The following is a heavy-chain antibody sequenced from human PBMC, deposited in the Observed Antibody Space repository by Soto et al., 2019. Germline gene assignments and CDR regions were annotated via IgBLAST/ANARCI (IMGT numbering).Heavy chain of an antibody. Sequence: GGSLRLSCAASGFTFSSYAMSWVRQAPGKGLEWVSAISGSGGSTYYADSVKGRFTISRDNSKNTLYLQMNSLRAEDTAVYYCAKDGDTPYYDILTGYYNYYYYGMDVWGQGTTVTVSS. CDR3: AKDGDTPYYDILTGYYNYYYYGMDV. CDR1: GFTFSSYA. V-gene: IGHV3-23*01. D-gene: IGHD3-9*01. CDR2: ISGSGGST. J-gene: IGHJ6*02.